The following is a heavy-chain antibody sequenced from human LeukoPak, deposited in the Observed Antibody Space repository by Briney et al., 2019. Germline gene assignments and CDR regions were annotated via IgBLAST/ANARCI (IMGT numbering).Heavy chain of an antibody. V-gene: IGHV4-59*08. CDR3: ARQWVDDSSGYAAFDI. J-gene: IGHJ3*02. Sequence: PSETLSLTCPVSGGSISNYFWSWIRQPSGKGLEWIGYIYYSGSTNYNPSLKSRVTISVDTSKNQFSLKLSSVTAADTAVYYCARQWVDDSSGYAAFDIWGQGTMVTVSS. CDR1: GGSISNYF. CDR2: IYYSGST. D-gene: IGHD3-22*01.